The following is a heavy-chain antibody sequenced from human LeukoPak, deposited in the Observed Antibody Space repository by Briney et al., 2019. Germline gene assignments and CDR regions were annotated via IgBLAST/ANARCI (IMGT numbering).Heavy chain of an antibody. D-gene: IGHD2-15*01. CDR3: ARGDKFSGDY. CDR1: GFTFSIYR. CDR2: IHQDGNEK. Sequence: PGGSLRLSCAASGFTFSIYRMSWVRQAPGKGLEWVANIHQDGNEKYYVDSVKGRFTISRHNAKTSLYLQMNSLRAEDTAVYYCARGDKFSGDYWGQGTLVTVSS. V-gene: IGHV3-7*04. J-gene: IGHJ4*02.